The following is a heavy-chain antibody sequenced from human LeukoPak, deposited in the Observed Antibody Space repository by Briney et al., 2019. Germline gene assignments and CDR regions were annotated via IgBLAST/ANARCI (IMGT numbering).Heavy chain of an antibody. CDR2: IHPDGENT. CDR1: GFTFSNYW. V-gene: IGHV3-74*01. J-gene: IGHJ3*01. CDR3: ATYVDTVRYDAFDV. D-gene: IGHD5-18*01. Sequence: SWGSLRLSCAASGFTFSNYWMDWVRQAPGKGLVRVSRIHPDGENTAYADSVKGRFTISRDNARNTLFLQMNSLRTEDAAVYYCATYVDTVRYDAFDVWGQGTMVTVSS.